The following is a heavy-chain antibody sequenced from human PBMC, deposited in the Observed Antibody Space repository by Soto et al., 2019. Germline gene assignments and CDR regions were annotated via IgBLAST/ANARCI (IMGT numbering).Heavy chain of an antibody. V-gene: IGHV5-51*01. Sequence: GESLKISFQGSGYSFTSNWIGWVRQMPGKGLEWMGIINPADSDIKYSPSFKGQVTISADKSIGTAYMQWSSLQASDTAMYYCARHQRDDASRKIDCWGQGTLVTVSS. CDR1: GYSFTSNW. J-gene: IGHJ4*02. CDR2: INPADSDI. D-gene: IGHD3-16*01. CDR3: ARHQRDDASRKIDC.